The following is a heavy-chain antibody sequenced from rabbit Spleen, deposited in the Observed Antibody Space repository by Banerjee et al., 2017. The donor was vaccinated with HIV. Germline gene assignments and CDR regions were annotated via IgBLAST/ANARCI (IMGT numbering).Heavy chain of an antibody. CDR2: INIVTGKS. D-gene: IGHD1-1*01. V-gene: IGHV1S45*01. CDR3: ARDTSSSFSSYGMDL. Sequence: QEQLEESGGDLVKPEGSLTLTCKASGFSFSDKDVMCWVRQAPGKGLEWIACINIVTGKSVYASWAKGRFTISKTSSTTVTLQMTSLTAADTATYFCARDTSSSFSSYGMDLWGPGTLVTVS. J-gene: IGHJ6*01. CDR1: GFSFSDKDV.